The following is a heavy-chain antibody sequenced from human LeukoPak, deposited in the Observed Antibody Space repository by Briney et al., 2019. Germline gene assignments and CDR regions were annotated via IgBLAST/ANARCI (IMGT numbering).Heavy chain of an antibody. CDR1: GFTFSSCA. CDR3: AKELGYCSGGSCYGGAFDI. V-gene: IGHV3-23*01. CDR2: ISGSGGST. Sequence: GGSLRLSCAASGFTFSSCAMSWVRQAPGKGLEWVSAISGSGGSTYYADSVKGRFTISRDNSKNTLYLQMNSLRAEDTAVYYCAKELGYCSGGSCYGGAFDIWGQGAVVTVSS. D-gene: IGHD2-15*01. J-gene: IGHJ3*02.